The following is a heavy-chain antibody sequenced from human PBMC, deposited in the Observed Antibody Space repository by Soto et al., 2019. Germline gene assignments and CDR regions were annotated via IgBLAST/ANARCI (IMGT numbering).Heavy chain of an antibody. CDR2: ISGSDGKT. CDR3: AKWSYLDY. CDR1: GFSFASFA. V-gene: IGHV3-23*01. Sequence: GSLRLSCTTSGFSFASFAMTWVRQAPGKGLEWVATISGSDGKTYYADSVKGRFSISRDTSRNTLYLQMNSLRADDTAIYYCAKWSYLDYWGQGTRVTVSS. J-gene: IGHJ4*02. D-gene: IGHD3-3*01.